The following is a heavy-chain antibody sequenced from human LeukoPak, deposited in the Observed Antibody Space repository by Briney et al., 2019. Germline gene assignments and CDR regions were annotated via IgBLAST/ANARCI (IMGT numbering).Heavy chain of an antibody. V-gene: IGHV4-30-4*01. CDR2: IYYSGST. CDR1: GGSISSGDYY. J-gene: IGHJ4*02. CDR3: ARVVSYEYYFDY. D-gene: IGHD2-21*01. Sequence: PSETLSLTCTVSGGSISSGDYYWSWIRQPPGKGLEWIGFIYYSGSTYYNPSLKSRLTISLDTPRTRFSLKLSSVTAADTAVYYCARVVSYEYYFDYWGQGTLVTVSS.